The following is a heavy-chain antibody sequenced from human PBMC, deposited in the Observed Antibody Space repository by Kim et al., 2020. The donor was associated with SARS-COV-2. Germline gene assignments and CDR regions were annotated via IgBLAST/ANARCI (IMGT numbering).Heavy chain of an antibody. Sequence: GGSLRLSCAGSGFTLSDHYMDWVRQAPGKGLEWVGRTTNKANSDITDYAASVKGRFTISRDDSKNSLYLQMNSQKTEDTAIYYCARDTAMVNNYYFGLDVWGQGTTVIVSS. CDR1: GFTLSDHY. V-gene: IGHV3-72*01. CDR3: ARDTAMVNNYYFGLDV. J-gene: IGHJ6*02. D-gene: IGHD5-18*01. CDR2: TTNKANSDIT.